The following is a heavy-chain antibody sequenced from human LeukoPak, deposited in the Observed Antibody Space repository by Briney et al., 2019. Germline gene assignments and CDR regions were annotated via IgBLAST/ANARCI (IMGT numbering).Heavy chain of an antibody. CDR2: IKQDGSEK. V-gene: IGHV3-7*01. D-gene: IGHD1-26*01. J-gene: IGHJ6*03. CDR3: ARGDSGSSYYYYYYMDV. CDR1: GFTFSSYW. Sequence: GGSLRLSCAASGFTFSSYWMSWVRQAPGKGLEWVANIKQDGSEKYYVDSVKGRFTISRDNAKNSLYLQMNGLRAEDTAVYYCARGDSGSSYYYYYYMDVWGKGTTVTVSS.